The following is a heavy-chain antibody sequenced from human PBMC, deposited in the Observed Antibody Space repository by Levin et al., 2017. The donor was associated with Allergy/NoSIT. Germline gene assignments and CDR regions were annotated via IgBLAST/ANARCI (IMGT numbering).Heavy chain of an antibody. CDR1: GFTFSSYA. V-gene: IGHV3-23*01. Sequence: GGSLRLSCAATGFTFSSYAMSWVRQAPGKGLEWVAQISGSGGSTDYADFVKGRFTISRDNAKNTLYLQIESLRADDTALYYCAKDKGGTSVPGQYWGFDYWGQGSLVTVSS. CDR2: ISGSGGST. D-gene: IGHD6-19*01. J-gene: IGHJ4*02. CDR3: AKDKGGTSVPGQYWGFDY.